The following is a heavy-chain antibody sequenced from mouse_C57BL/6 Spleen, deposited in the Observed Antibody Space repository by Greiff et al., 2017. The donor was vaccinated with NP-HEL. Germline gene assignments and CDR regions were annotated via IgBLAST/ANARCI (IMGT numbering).Heavy chain of an antibody. Sequence: QVQLQQPGAELVKPGASVKLSCKASGYTFTSYWMHWVKQRPGQGLEWIGMIHPNSGSTNYNEKFKSKATLTVDKSSSTAYMQLSSLTSEDSAVYDWGRVGTTANWFAYWGQGTLVTVSA. CDR3: GRVGTTANWFAY. V-gene: IGHV1-64*01. CDR1: GYTFTSYW. CDR2: IHPNSGST. J-gene: IGHJ3*01. D-gene: IGHD1-2*01.